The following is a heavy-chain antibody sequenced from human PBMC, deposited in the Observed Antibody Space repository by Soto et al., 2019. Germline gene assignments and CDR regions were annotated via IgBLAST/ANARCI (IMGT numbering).Heavy chain of an antibody. CDR3: ARVLGYCSGGSCSDAFDI. D-gene: IGHD2-15*01. V-gene: IGHV3-53*02. CDR1: GFTVSSNY. CDR2: IYSGGST. J-gene: IGHJ3*02. Sequence: EVQLVETGGGLIQPGGSLRLSCAASGFTVSSNYMSWVRQAPGQGLEWVSVIYSGGSTYYADSVKGRFTISRDNSKNTLYLQMNSLRAEDTAVYYCARVLGYCSGGSCSDAFDIWGQGTMVTVSS.